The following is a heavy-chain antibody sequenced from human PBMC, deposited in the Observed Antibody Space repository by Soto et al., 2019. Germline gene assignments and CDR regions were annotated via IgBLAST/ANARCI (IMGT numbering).Heavy chain of an antibody. Sequence: GGSLRLSGAVSGFTFSSNSLTWVRQAPGMGLEWVSVVSDSGNPTYYADSVEGRFAISRDNSKNTLYLQMNSLRDEDTAVYYVAKNSGSSTSCYITGLCALDICGQGTVVTV. J-gene: IGHJ3*02. D-gene: IGHD2-2*02. CDR3: AKNSGSSTSCYITGLCALDI. V-gene: IGHV3-23*01. CDR2: VSDSGNPT. CDR1: GFTFSSNS.